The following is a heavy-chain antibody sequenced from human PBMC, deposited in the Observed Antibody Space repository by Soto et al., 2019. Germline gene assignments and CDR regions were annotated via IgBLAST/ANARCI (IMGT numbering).Heavy chain of an antibody. V-gene: IGHV1-69*12. CDR1: GGTFSSYA. D-gene: IGHD6-6*01. J-gene: IGHJ5*02. Sequence: QVQLVQSGAEVKKPGSSVKVSCKASGGTFSSYAISWVRQAPGQGLEWMGGIIPIFGTANYAQKFQGRVTITADESTSTAYMELSSLRCEDTDVYYCAGERDSSSVPNWFDPWGQGTLVTVSS. CDR2: IIPIFGTA. CDR3: AGERDSSSVPNWFDP.